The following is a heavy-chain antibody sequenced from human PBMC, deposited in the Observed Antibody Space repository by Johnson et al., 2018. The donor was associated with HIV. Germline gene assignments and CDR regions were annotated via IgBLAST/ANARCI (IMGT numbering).Heavy chain of an antibody. D-gene: IGHD4-11*01. CDR3: AKDTYSHRLTVTESGFDI. J-gene: IGHJ3*02. Sequence: VPLVESGGGLVQPGRSLRLSCAASGFTFDDYAMHWVRQAPGKGMEWVSGISWNSGSIAYADSVKGRFTISRDNAKNSLYVQMNSLRAEDTAVYYCAKDTYSHRLTVTESGFDIWGQGTMVTVSS. CDR2: ISWNSGSI. CDR1: GFTFDDYA. V-gene: IGHV3-9*01.